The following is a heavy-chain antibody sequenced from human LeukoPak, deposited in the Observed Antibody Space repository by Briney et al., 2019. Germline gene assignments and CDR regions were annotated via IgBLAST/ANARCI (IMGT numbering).Heavy chain of an antibody. CDR1: GGSISSGDYY. CDR2: IYYSGST. V-gene: IGHV4-30-4*01. D-gene: IGHD2-15*01. CDR3: ARGTACSGGSCYRGDWFDP. Sequence: SETLSLTCTVSGGSISSGDYYWSWIRQPPGKGLEWIGYIYYSGSTYYNPSLKSRVTISVDTSKNQFSLKLSSVTAADTAVYYCARGTACSGGSCYRGDWFDPWGQGTLVTVSS. J-gene: IGHJ5*02.